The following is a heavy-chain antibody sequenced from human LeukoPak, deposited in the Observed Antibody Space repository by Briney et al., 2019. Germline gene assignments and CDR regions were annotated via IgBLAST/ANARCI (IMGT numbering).Heavy chain of an antibody. D-gene: IGHD5-18*01. J-gene: IGHJ4*02. Sequence: PSETLSLTCRVYGVSFSGYFWIWFRQPPGKGLEWIGEINYSGSTNYNSSLKRRAIISVDTSKNQFSLKLTSVTAADTAVYFCAKYRYGYRGMDSWGQGTQVTVSS. CDR3: AKYRYGYRGMDS. CDR1: GVSFSGYF. CDR2: INYSGST. V-gene: IGHV4-34*01.